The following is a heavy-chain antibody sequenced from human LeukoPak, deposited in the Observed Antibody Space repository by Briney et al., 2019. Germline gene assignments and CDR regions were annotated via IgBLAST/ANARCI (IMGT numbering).Heavy chain of an antibody. CDR3: ARHIYGDYDY. Sequence: SETPSLTCAVYGGSFSGYYWSWIRQPPGKGLEWIGEINHSGSTNYNPSLKSRVTISVDTSKNQFSLKLSSVTAADTAVYYCARHIYGDYDYWGQGTLVTVSS. CDR2: INHSGST. CDR1: GGSFSGYY. V-gene: IGHV4-34*01. J-gene: IGHJ4*02. D-gene: IGHD4-17*01.